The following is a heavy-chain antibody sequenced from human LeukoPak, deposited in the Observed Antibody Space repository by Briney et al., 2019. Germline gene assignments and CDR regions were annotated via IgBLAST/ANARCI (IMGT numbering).Heavy chain of an antibody. V-gene: IGHV3-30*02. CDR2: IRYDGSNK. J-gene: IGHJ4*02. Sequence: GGSLRLSCAASGFTFSSYAMHWVRQAPGKGLEWVAFIRYDGSNKYYAESVKGRFTISRDNSKNALYLQMNSLRAEDTAVYYCARDLPWDLAPNYDSSGYYSEYYFDYWGQGTLVTVSS. CDR3: ARDLPWDLAPNYDSSGYYSEYYFDY. D-gene: IGHD3-22*01. CDR1: GFTFSSYA.